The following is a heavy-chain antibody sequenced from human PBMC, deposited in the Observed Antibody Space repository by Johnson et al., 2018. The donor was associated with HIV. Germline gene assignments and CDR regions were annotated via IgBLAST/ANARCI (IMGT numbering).Heavy chain of an antibody. CDR2: IGTLSDT. Sequence: VQLVQSGGGFVQPGGSLRLSCVASGFNFRTYDMHWVRQAPGKGLEWVSAIGTLSDTFYPDSVKGRFTVSRENAKNSLYLQMNSLIAEDTAVYYCAREGYNWNNGDAFDIWGQGTRVTVSS. V-gene: IGHV3-13*01. J-gene: IGHJ3*02. CDR1: GFNFRTYD. CDR3: AREGYNWNNGDAFDI. D-gene: IGHD1/OR15-1a*01.